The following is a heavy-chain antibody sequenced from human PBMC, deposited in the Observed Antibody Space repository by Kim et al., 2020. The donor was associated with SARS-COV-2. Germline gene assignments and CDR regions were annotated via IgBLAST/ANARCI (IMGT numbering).Heavy chain of an antibody. CDR2: ISYDGSNK. V-gene: IGHV3-30*18. D-gene: IGHD3-10*01. Sequence: GGSLRLSCAASGFTFSSYGMHWVRQAPGKGLEWVAVISYDGSNKYYADSVKGRFTISRDNSKNTLYLQMNSLRAEDTAVYYCAKGVVGIYYSSGSYVGGDYYYGMDVWGQGTTVTVSS. CDR1: GFTFSSYG. CDR3: AKGVVGIYYSSGSYVGGDYYYGMDV. J-gene: IGHJ6*02.